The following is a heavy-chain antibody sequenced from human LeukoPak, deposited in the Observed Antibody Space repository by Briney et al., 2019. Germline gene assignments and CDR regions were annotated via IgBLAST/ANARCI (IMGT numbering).Heavy chain of an antibody. Sequence: SETLSLTCVVSGGSLSTHHWSWIRQSPGRGLEWIGYISDSGSTNYNPSPKSRVTISVDTSKNQFSLMLSSVTAAATAVYYCARGYDSSAYYPFNYWGQGTLVTVSS. D-gene: IGHD3-22*01. V-gene: IGHV4-59*11. CDR2: ISDSGST. CDR3: ARGYDSSAYYPFNY. J-gene: IGHJ4*02. CDR1: GGSLSTHH.